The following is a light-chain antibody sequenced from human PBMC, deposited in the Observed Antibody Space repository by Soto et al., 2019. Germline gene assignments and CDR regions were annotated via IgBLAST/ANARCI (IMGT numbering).Light chain of an antibody. CDR2: ESN. J-gene: IGLJ1*01. CDR1: SSNIASNY. Sequence: QSVLTQPPSVSAAPGQKVTLSCSGSSSNIASNYVSWHQQVPGTAPKLLIYESNKRPSGIPDRFSASKSGTSATLGITGLQTGDEADYYCGTWDSRLSVYVFRTGTKLTVL. CDR3: GTWDSRLSVYV. V-gene: IGLV1-51*02.